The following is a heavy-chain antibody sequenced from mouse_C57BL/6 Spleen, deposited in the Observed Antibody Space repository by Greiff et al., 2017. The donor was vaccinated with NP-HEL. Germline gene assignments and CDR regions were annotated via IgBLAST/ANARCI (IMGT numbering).Heavy chain of an antibody. CDR1: GYAFSSSW. CDR3: ARDYCGSRADYYAMDY. D-gene: IGHD1-1*01. Sequence: QVQLQQPGPELVKPGASVKISCKASGYAFSSSWMNWVKQRPGKGLEWIGRIYPGDGVTNYNGKFKGKATLTTDKSSSTAYMQLSSLTSEDSAVDFCARDYCGSRADYYAMDYWGQGTSVTVSS. J-gene: IGHJ4*01. V-gene: IGHV1-82*01. CDR2: IYPGDGVT.